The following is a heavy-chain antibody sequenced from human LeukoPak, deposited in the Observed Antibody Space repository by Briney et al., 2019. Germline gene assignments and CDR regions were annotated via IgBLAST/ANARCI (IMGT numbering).Heavy chain of an antibody. J-gene: IGHJ4*02. CDR3: ATEAVTTVI. CDR1: GYTFTGYY. D-gene: IGHD4-11*01. Sequence: ASVKVSCKASGYTFTGYYMHWVRQAPGQGLEWMGWISAYNGNTNYAQKLQGRVTMTTDTSTSTAYMELSSLRSEDTAVYYCATEAVTTVIWGQGTLVTVSS. V-gene: IGHV1-18*04. CDR2: ISAYNGNT.